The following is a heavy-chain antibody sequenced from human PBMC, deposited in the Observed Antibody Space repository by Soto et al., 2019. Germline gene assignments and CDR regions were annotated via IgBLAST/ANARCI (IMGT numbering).Heavy chain of an antibody. Sequence: GESLKISCAASGFTFSSYSMNWVRQAPGKGLEWVSSISSSSSYIYYADSVKGRFTISRDNAKNSLYLQMNSLRAEDTAVYYCARGSRDYYYMDVWGKGTTVTVSS. J-gene: IGHJ6*03. CDR3: ARGSRDYYYMDV. V-gene: IGHV3-21*01. CDR2: ISSSSSYI. CDR1: GFTFSSYS.